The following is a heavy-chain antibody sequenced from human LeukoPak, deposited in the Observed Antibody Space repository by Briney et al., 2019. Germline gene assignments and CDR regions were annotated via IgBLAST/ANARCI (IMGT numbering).Heavy chain of an antibody. V-gene: IGHV5-51*01. J-gene: IGHJ4*02. CDR1: GYSFNSYY. Sequence: GESLKISCKGSGYSFNSYYIGWVRQMPGKGLEWMGSIYPGDPETRYSPSSEGQVTISLDRSITTAYLQWSSLKASDTAMYYCARGVDFWSGSPYFDFWGQGSLVTVS. D-gene: IGHD3-3*01. CDR2: IYPGDPET. CDR3: ARGVDFWSGSPYFDF.